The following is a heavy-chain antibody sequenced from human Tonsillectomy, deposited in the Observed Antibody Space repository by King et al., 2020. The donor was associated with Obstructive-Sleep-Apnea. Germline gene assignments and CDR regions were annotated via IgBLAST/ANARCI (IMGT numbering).Heavy chain of an antibody. CDR3: TMSTMTKPSLDI. J-gene: IGHJ4*02. Sequence: VQLVESGGDLIQPGRSLRRSCTVSGFIFRDYAMHWYRRAPGKGLEWIGLIRNKSYGGTTEYAASVTGRFTISRDDSKTIAYLQLSRLTTEDTAVYYCTMSTMTKPSLDIWGQGSLVTVSS. D-gene: IGHD4-11*01. CDR1: GFIFRDYA. V-gene: IGHV3-49*03. CDR2: IRNKSYGGTT.